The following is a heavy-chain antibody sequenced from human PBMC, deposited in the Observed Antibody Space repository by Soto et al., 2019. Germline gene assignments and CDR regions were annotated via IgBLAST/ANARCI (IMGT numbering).Heavy chain of an antibody. J-gene: IGHJ4*02. CDR1: DGSISTSSYY. Sequence: QLQMQEPGPGLVKPSETLSLTCTVSDGSISTSSYYWGWIRQSPGKGLEWIGTIFYTGRTYYNPSLESRSILCVDTFKSQFSQHRTAVTVADTAVYYCTRHHPHHYDSSVYFDYWGQGTLVTVSS. CDR2: IFYTGRT. CDR3: TRHHPHHYDSSVYFDY. D-gene: IGHD3-22*01. V-gene: IGHV4-39*01.